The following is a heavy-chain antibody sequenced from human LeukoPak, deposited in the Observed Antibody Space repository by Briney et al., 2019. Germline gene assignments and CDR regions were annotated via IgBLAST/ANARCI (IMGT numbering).Heavy chain of an antibody. CDR3: ARRDFWSGYYNY. CDR1: GGSFSGYY. V-gene: IGHV4-34*01. D-gene: IGHD3-3*01. CDR2: VNHSGST. Sequence: SETLSLTCGVYGGSFSGYYWNWIRQPPGKGLEWIGEVNHSGSTNYNPSLKSRVTISGDTSKNQFSLKLTSVTAADTAVYYCARRDFWSGYYNYWGQGTLVTVSS. J-gene: IGHJ4*02.